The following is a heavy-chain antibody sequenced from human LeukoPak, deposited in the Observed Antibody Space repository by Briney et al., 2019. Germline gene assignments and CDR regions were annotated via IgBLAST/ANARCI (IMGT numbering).Heavy chain of an antibody. CDR1: GFTFKNYR. J-gene: IGHJ4*02. Sequence: GGSLSLSFTASGFTFKNYRMTWVRPAPGKGLEWVASMKDDGNEIQYVDSVKGRFTISRDNAKNSLYLQMNNLRAEDTAVYYCARNRATNDYWGQGTLVTVSS. CDR2: MKDDGNEI. D-gene: IGHD1-26*01. V-gene: IGHV3-7*01. CDR3: ARNRATNDY.